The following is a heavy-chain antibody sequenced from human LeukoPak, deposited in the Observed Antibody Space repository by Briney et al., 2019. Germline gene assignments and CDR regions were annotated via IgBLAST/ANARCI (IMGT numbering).Heavy chain of an antibody. Sequence: GGSLRLSCAASGFTFSSYAMNWVRQAPGKGLEWVSAISGSGGSTYYADSVKGRFTISRDNSKNTLYLQMNSLRAEDTAVYYCAKDLSWLVGGFDYWGQGTLVTVSS. CDR2: ISGSGGST. CDR3: AKDLSWLVGGFDY. D-gene: IGHD6-19*01. J-gene: IGHJ4*02. V-gene: IGHV3-23*01. CDR1: GFTFSSYA.